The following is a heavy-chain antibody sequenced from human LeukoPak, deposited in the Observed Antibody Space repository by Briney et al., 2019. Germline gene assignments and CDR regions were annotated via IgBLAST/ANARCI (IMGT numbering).Heavy chain of an antibody. CDR2: ISGSSSNV. CDR3: ARGFRDTAMFLDY. V-gene: IGHV3-48*03. J-gene: IGHJ4*02. D-gene: IGHD5-18*01. CDR1: GFTFSSYE. Sequence: PGGSLRLSCAASGFTFSSYEMNWVRQAPGKGLDGISAISGSSSNVYYAASVRGRFTISRDNAVNSLYLQLNTMRAEDTAVYYCARGFRDTAMFLDYWGQGTLVTVSS.